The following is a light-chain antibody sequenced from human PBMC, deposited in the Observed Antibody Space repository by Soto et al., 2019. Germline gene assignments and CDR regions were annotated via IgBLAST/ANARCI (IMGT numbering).Light chain of an antibody. CDR1: QTVSSSF. Sequence: EMVLTQSPDTLSLSPGERATLSWRASQTVSSSFLAWYQQRPGRAPRLLIYGASSRATGIPDRFSGSGSGTDFTLTISRLEPEDLAVYYCLQYGNSPETFGQGTKVDIK. CDR3: LQYGNSPET. V-gene: IGKV3-20*01. CDR2: GAS. J-gene: IGKJ1*01.